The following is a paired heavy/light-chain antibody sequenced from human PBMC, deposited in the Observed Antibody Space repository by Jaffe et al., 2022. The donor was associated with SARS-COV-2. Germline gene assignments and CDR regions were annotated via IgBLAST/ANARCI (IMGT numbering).Heavy chain of an antibody. V-gene: IGHV4-61*02. J-gene: IGHJ4*02. D-gene: IGHD1-1*01. Sequence: QVQLQESGPALVKPSETLSLSCTVSGGSISSDSYYWSWIRQPAGKGLEWIGRVYTSGSTNYNPSLKSRVTISLDMSKNQFSLKLNSVTASDTAVYYCAREATWTPADFWGQGTLVTVSS. CDR2: VYTSGST. CDR3: AREATWTPADF. CDR1: GGSISSDSYY.
Light chain of an antibody. CDR1: SSNIGSNY. CDR3: AAWDDKQSVV. CDR2: MNK. V-gene: IGLV1-47*01. J-gene: IGLJ2*01. Sequence: QSVLTQPPSVSGTPGQRVTISCSGSSSNIGSNYVYWYQQFPGTAPKLLIYMNKQRPSGVPDRFSGSKSGTSASLAISGLRSEDEAEYYCAAWDDKQSVVFGGGTKLTVL.